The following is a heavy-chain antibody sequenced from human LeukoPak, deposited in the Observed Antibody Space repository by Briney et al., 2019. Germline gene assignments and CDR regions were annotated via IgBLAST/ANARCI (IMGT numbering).Heavy chain of an antibody. CDR1: GYTFIAYY. CDR3: ARGADIAAAGDY. Sequence: ASVKVSCKASGYTFIAYYMHWVRRAPGQGLEWMGWINPNSGGTKYAEKFQGRVTLTRDKSISTAYMELNSLRSDGTAVYYCARGADIAAAGDYWGQGTLVTVSS. D-gene: IGHD6-13*01. J-gene: IGHJ4*02. CDR2: INPNSGGT. V-gene: IGHV1-2*02.